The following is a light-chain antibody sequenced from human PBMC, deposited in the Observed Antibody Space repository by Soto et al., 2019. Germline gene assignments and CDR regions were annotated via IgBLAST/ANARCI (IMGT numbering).Light chain of an antibody. Sequence: SVLTQPRSVSGSPGQSVTISCTGTNSDVGGYNYVSWYQHHPGKAPKLIIYDVTKRPSGVPGRFSGSKSGNTASLTISGLQAEDEADYYCCSSYGGSYSYVFGTGTKVTVL. V-gene: IGLV2-11*01. CDR1: NSDVGGYNY. J-gene: IGLJ1*01. CDR2: DVT. CDR3: CSSYGGSYSYV.